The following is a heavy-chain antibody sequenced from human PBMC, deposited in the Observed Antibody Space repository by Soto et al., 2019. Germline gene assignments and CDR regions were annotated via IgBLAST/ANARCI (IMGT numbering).Heavy chain of an antibody. J-gene: IGHJ3*02. D-gene: IGHD1-1*01. Sequence: EVQLVESGGGLIQTGGSLRLSCAASGFSVRNDYMSWVRQAEGKGLEWVSVIYGDTFRNYGDSVKGRFTSSRDDAKNTVYLQMNSLRPEDTAVYYCARWKEGLDIWGQGTMVTVSS. CDR3: ARWKEGLDI. CDR1: GFSVRNDY. CDR2: IYGDTFR. V-gene: IGHV3-53*01.